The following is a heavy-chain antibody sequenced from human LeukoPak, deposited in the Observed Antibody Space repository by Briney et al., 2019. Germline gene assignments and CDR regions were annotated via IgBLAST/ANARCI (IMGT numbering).Heavy chain of an antibody. CDR3: AKVVTGYWYFDY. V-gene: IGHV3-23*01. Sequence: PGGSLRLSCAASGFTLSSYAMSWVRQAPGKGLEWVSGISGSGGSTYYADSVKGRFTISRDNSKNTLHLQMNSLRAEDTALYYCAKVVTGYWYFDYWGQGTLVTVSS. CDR2: ISGSGGST. J-gene: IGHJ4*02. D-gene: IGHD3-9*01. CDR1: GFTLSSYA.